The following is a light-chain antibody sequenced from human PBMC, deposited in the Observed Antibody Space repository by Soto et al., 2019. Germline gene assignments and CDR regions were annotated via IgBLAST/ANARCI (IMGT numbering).Light chain of an antibody. CDR3: QHRSNWPPWT. CDR2: DAS. Sequence: EIVLTQSPATLSLSPGERATLSCRASQSVSSYLAWYQQKPGQAPRLLIYDASNRATGIPARFSGSGSGTDFTLTISSLEAEDFAVYYCQHRSNWPPWTFGQGTKVEIK. V-gene: IGKV3-11*01. J-gene: IGKJ1*01. CDR1: QSVSSY.